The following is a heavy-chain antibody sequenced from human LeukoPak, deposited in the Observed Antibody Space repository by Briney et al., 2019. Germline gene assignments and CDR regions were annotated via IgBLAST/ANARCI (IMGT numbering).Heavy chain of an antibody. D-gene: IGHD1-26*01. CDR3: ARSSATYSGFAY. CDR1: GGSISSYY. Sequence: PSETLSLTCSVSGGSISSYYWSWIRQPPGKGLEWIGYIYYSGSINYNPSLKSRVTISVDTSKNQFSLKLRSVTAADTAVYYCARSSATYSGFAYWGQGTPVTVSS. J-gene: IGHJ4*02. V-gene: IGHV4-59*08. CDR2: IYYSGSI.